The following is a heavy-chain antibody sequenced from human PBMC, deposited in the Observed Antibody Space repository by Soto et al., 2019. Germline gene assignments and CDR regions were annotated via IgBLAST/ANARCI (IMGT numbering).Heavy chain of an antibody. CDR1: DFTVSNAW. CDR3: TTDGGYGDYDSLHY. V-gene: IGHV3-15*07. D-gene: IGHD4-17*01. CDR2: IKSKTDGGTT. J-gene: IGHJ4*02. Sequence: EVQLVESGGGLVKPGGSLRLSCAASDFTVSNAWMNWVRQAPGKGQEWVGRIKSKTDGGTTDYAAPVRGRFTISRDDSKNRLYLQMNSLKTEDTAVYYCTTDGGYGDYDSLHYWGQGTLVTVSS.